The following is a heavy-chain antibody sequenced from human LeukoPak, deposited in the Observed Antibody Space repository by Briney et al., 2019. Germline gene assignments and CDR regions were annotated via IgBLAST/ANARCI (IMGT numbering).Heavy chain of an antibody. CDR1: GLTFSSYA. J-gene: IGHJ6*02. D-gene: IGHD2-8*01. CDR3: ARGKMGYYGMDV. V-gene: IGHV3-23*01. CDR2: ISGSGGST. Sequence: GGSMRLSCAASGLTFSSYAISWVRQAPGKGLEWVSAISGSGGSTYYADSVKGRFTISRDTAKNSLHLQMNSLRAEDTAVYYCARGKMGYYGMDVWGQGTTVTVSS.